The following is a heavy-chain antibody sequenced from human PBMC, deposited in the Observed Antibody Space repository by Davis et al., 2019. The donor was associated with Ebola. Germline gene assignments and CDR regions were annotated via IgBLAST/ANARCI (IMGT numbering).Heavy chain of an antibody. CDR2: IHDNGDT. D-gene: IGHD3-10*01. Sequence: SETLSLTCTVSGGSISSSSYYWVWIRQPPGKGLEWIGYIHDNGDTKSNPSLKSRVTISVDTSKNQFSLKLNSVTAADTAVFYCARSNYGSGSYDSWGQGALVTVSS. J-gene: IGHJ5*01. CDR1: GGSISSSSYY. V-gene: IGHV4-61*05. CDR3: ARSNYGSGSYDS.